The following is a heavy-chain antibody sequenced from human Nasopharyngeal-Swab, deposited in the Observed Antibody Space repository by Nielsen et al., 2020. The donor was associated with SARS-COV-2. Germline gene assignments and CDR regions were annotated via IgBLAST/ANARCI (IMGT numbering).Heavy chain of an antibody. CDR3: ARHFISYFYDSSGYYPEDYFDY. CDR1: GGSISSGSYY. J-gene: IGHJ4*02. CDR2: IYYSGST. D-gene: IGHD3-22*01. Sequence: SETLSLTCTVSGGSISSGSYYWGWIRQPPGKGLEWIGTIYYSGSTYYNPSLKSRVTISVDTSKNQFSLKLSSVTAADTAVYYCARHFISYFYDSSGYYPEDYFDYWGQGTLVTVSS. V-gene: IGHV4-39*01.